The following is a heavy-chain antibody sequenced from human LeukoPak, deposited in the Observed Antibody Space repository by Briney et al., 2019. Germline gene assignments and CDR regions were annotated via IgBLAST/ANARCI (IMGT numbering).Heavy chain of an antibody. D-gene: IGHD2-21*02. CDR2: ISAYNGNT. Sequence: ASVKVSCKASGYTFTSYGISWVRQAPGRGLEWMGWISAYNGNTNSAQKLQGRFTMTTDTSTSTAYMELRSLRSDDTAVYYCARGGHIVVVTAPYYFDYWGQGTLVTVSS. CDR3: ARGGHIVVVTAPYYFDY. V-gene: IGHV1-18*01. J-gene: IGHJ4*02. CDR1: GYTFTSYG.